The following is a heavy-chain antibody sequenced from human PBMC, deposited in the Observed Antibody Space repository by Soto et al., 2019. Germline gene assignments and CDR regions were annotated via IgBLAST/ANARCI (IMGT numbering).Heavy chain of an antibody. CDR1: GFTFSSYA. J-gene: IGHJ6*04. V-gene: IGHV3-30-3*01. CDR2: ISYDGSNK. Sequence: PERYLRLSWAASGFTFSSYAMHLVRQAPGKGLEWVAVISYDGSNKYYADSVKGRFTISRDNSKNTLYLKMNSLRAEDTAVYYCVRVDAEYYYYGMDVLGDWTTVTVSS. CDR3: VRVDAEYYYYGMDV.